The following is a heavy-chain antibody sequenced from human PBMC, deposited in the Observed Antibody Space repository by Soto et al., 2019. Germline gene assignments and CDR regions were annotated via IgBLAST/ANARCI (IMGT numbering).Heavy chain of an antibody. CDR1: EGTFNSYA. J-gene: IGHJ4*02. Sequence: QAQVVQSGAEVRKPGSSVKLSCKASEGTFNSYAIAWVRQAPGQGLEWMGGIIPYYNTLNYAQKFQDRVTITADDSTDTVYMELSSLRSDDTAVYFCASGASRWYPYFVDSWAQGTLVTVSS. V-gene: IGHV1-69*01. CDR3: ASGASRWYPYFVDS. CDR2: IIPYYNTL. D-gene: IGHD6-13*01.